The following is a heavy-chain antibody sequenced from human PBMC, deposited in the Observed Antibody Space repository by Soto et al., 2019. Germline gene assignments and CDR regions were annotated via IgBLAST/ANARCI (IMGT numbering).Heavy chain of an antibody. CDR3: ARASIALIPADPFDY. CDR2: ISAYNGNT. D-gene: IGHD2-2*01. V-gene: IGHV1-18*01. J-gene: IGHJ4*02. CDR1: GYTLTSYG. Sequence: QVKLVQSGVEVKKAGASVKVACKASGYTLTSYGISWVRQAPGQGLEWMGWISAYNGNTNYAQKLQGRVTMTTDTSTGTAYMELRSLRSDDTAVYYCARASIALIPADPFDYWGQGTLVTVSS.